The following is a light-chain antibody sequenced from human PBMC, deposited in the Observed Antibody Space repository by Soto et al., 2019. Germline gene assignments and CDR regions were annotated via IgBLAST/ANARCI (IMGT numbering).Light chain of an antibody. J-gene: IGLJ2*01. CDR1: SGHNTYA. CDR3: QTGATGILV. CDR2: LNSDGSH. V-gene: IGLV4-69*01. Sequence: QLVLTQSPSASASLGASVKLTCTLSSGHNTYAIAWHQQQPEKGPRYLMRLNSDGSHTKGDGIPDRFSGSSSGAERYLTISTLQSEDEANYYCQTGATGILVFGGGTKLTFL.